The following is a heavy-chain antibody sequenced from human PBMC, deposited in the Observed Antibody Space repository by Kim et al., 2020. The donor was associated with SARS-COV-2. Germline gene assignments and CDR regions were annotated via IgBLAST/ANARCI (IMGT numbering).Heavy chain of an antibody. CDR3: ARRILWNDP. D-gene: IGHD3-3*01. CDR1: GGSIRDSSYY. CDR2: VYSSGST. J-gene: IGHJ5*02. V-gene: IGHV4-39*01. Sequence: SETLSLTCSVSGGSIRDSSYYWDWIRQPPGKGLEWIRNVYSSGSTYYNPSLPSRVTISVDTSKNQFSLKLTSVTVADTAIYYCARRILWNDPWGQRTLVTVSS.